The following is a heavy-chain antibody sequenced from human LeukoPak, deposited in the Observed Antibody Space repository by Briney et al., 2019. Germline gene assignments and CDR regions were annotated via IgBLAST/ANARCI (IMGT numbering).Heavy chain of an antibody. CDR1: GGSVSSGNYY. CDR3: ARSGYYYYQYYIDY. D-gene: IGHD3-22*01. J-gene: IGHJ4*01. Sequence: SETLSLTCTVSGGSVSSGNYYWSWIRQPPGKGLEWIGYIYHSGSTNYNPSLKSRVTMSVDTSKNQFSLRLSSVTAADTAVYYCARSGYYYYQYYIDYWGQGTPVTVSS. V-gene: IGHV4-61*01. CDR2: IYHSGST.